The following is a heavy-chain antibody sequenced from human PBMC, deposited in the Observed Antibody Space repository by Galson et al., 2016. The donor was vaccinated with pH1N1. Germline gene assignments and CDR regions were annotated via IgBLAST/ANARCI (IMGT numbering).Heavy chain of an antibody. D-gene: IGHD1-7*01. J-gene: IGHJ6*02. CDR2: ISPDSGGT. Sequence: SVKVSCKASTYSFSGYYIHWVRQAPGQGLEWMGWISPDSGGTVYAQKFQDWVTMTWDTSISTTYMEVPRLTSDDTAVYFCATSSPHITGTTGFFGLDVWGQGTTVTVSS. V-gene: IGHV1-2*04. CDR3: ATSSPHITGTTGFFGLDV. CDR1: TYSFSGYY.